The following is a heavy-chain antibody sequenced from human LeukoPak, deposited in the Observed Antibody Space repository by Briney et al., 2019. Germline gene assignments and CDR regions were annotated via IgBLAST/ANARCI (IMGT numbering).Heavy chain of an antibody. CDR3: ARGGDYDILTGYYIRVFDY. CDR2: INHSGST. CDR1: GGSFRGYY. V-gene: IGHV4-34*01. D-gene: IGHD3-9*01. Sequence: IPSETLSLTCAVYGGSFRGYYWSWIRQPPGKGLEWIGEINHSGSTNYNPSLKSRVTISVDTSKNQFSLKLSSVTAADTAVYYCARGGDYDILTGYYIRVFDYWGQGTLVTVSS. J-gene: IGHJ4*02.